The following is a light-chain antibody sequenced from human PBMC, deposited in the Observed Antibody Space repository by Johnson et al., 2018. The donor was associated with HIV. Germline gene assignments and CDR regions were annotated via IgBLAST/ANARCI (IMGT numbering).Light chain of an antibody. CDR3: GTWHSSLSTGGV. CDR1: SSNIGNNY. J-gene: IGLJ1*01. CDR2: DNN. Sequence: SVLTQPPSVSAAPGQKVTISCSGSSSNIGNNYVSWYQQIPGTAPKLLIYDNNKRPSGIPDRFSGSKSGTSATLAITGLQTGDEADYYCGTWHSSLSTGGVFGSGTKVTVL. V-gene: IGLV1-51*01.